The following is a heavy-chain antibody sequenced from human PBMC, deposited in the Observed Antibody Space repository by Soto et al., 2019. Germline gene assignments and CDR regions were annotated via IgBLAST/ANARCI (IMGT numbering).Heavy chain of an antibody. J-gene: IGHJ4*02. CDR2: IYYSGST. CDR3: ARAAAGGYSAYEVFDY. CDR1: GGSVSSANYY. V-gene: IGHV4-61*05. Sequence: SETMSLTCTVSGGSVSSANYYWGWIRQPPGKGLEWIGSIYYSGSTNYNPSLKSRVTISVDKSKNQFSLKLSSVTAADTAVYYCARAAAGGYSAYEVFDYWGQGTLVTVSS. D-gene: IGHD5-12*01.